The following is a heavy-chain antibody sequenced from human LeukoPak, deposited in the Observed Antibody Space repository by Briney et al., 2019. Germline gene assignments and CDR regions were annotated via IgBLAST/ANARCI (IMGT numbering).Heavy chain of an antibody. CDR1: GGSISSGGYS. CDR2: IYHSGST. Sequence: SQTLSLTCAVSGGSISSGGYSWSWIRQPPGKGLEWIGYIYHSGSTYYNPSLKGRVTISVDTSKNQFSLKLSSVTAADTAVYYCARAREQNAFDIWGQGTMVTVSS. V-gene: IGHV4-30-2*05. CDR3: ARAREQNAFDI. J-gene: IGHJ3*02.